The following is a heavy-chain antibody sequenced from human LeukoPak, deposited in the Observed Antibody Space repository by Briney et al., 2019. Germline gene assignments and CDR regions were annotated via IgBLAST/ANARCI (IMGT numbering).Heavy chain of an antibody. CDR3: ARDQTSKGDAFDI. J-gene: IGHJ3*02. CDR2: FYYSGST. V-gene: IGHV4-39*07. CDR1: GGSISSSAYY. Sequence: SETLSLTCTVSGGSISSSAYYWGWIRQPPGKGLEWIGSFYYSGSTFYNPSLKSRVTISVDTSKNQFSLKLSSVTAADTAVYYCARDQTSKGDAFDIWGQGTMVTVSS.